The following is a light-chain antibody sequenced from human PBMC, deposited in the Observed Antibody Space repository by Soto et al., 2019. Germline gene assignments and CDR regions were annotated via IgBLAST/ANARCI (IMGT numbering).Light chain of an antibody. CDR2: GAS. CDR3: QLYGSSPWT. V-gene: IGKV3-20*01. Sequence: EIVLTQSPGTLSLSPGERATLSFSASQSVSSSYLAWYQQKPGQAPRLLIYGASSRATGIPDRFSGSGSGTDFTLTISRLEPEDFAVYYRQLYGSSPWTFGGGTKVDIK. J-gene: IGKJ4*02. CDR1: QSVSSSY.